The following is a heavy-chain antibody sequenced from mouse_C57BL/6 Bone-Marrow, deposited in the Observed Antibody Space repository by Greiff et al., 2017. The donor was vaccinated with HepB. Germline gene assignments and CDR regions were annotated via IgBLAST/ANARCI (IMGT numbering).Heavy chain of an antibody. Sequence: VQLKESGAELVRPGASVKLSCTASGFNIKDDYMHWVKQRPEQGLEWIGWIDPENGDTEYASKFQGKATITADTSSNTAYLQLRSLTSEDTAVYYCTTERDYDYDGPFAYWGQGTLVTVSA. CDR2: IDPENGDT. D-gene: IGHD2-4*01. CDR1: GFNIKDDY. CDR3: TTERDYDYDGPFAY. V-gene: IGHV14-4*01. J-gene: IGHJ3*01.